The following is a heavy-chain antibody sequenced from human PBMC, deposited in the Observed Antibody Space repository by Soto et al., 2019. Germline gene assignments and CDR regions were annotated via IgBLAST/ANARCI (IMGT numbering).Heavy chain of an antibody. CDR2: IIPIFGTA. J-gene: IGHJ6*02. D-gene: IGHD3-9*01. V-gene: IGHV1-69*01. Sequence: QVQLVQSGAEVKKPGSSVKVSCKASGGTFSSYAISWVRQAPGQGLEWMGGIIPIFGTANYAQKFQGRVTITADESTSTAYMELSSLRSEDTAVYYCASGYYDILTGYRNYFYYGMDVWGQGTTVTVSS. CDR3: ASGYYDILTGYRNYFYYGMDV. CDR1: GGTFSSYA.